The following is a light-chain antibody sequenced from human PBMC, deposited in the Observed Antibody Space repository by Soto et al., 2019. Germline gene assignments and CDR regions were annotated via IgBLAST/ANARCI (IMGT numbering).Light chain of an antibody. J-gene: IGLJ1*01. CDR2: AAS. CDR1: SSDVGSHNL. Sequence: QSALTQPASVSGSPGQSITISCTGTSSDVGSHNLVSWYQQYPGKAPKLIISAASKRPSGVSNRFSGSKSGSTASLTISGLQAEDEADYCCCSNAPSSTYVFGTGTKVTVL. V-gene: IGLV2-23*01. CDR3: CSNAPSSTYV.